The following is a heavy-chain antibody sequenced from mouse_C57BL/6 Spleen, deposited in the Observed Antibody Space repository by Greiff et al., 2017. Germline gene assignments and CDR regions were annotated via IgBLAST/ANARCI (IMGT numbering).Heavy chain of an antibody. V-gene: IGHV1-55*01. CDR2: IYPGSGST. J-gene: IGHJ1*03. CDR3: AREGVTTVEGYFDV. D-gene: IGHD1-1*01. CDR1: GYTFTSYW. Sequence: VQLQQSGAELVKPGASVKMSCKASGYTFTSYWITWVKQRPGQGLEWIGDIYPGSGSTNYNEKFKSKATLTVDTSSSTAYMQLSSLASEDSAVYYCAREGVTTVEGYFDVWGTGTTVTVSS.